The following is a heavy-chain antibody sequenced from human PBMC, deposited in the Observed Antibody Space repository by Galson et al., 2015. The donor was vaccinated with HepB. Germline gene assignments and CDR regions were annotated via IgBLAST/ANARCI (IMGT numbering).Heavy chain of an antibody. J-gene: IGHJ3*02. CDR2: IWYDGSNK. CDR3: VREQYGDDDAFDI. D-gene: IGHD4-17*01. Sequence: SLRLSCAASGFTFSDYGMHWVRQAPGKGLEWVGVIWYDGSNKYYSDSVKDRFTTSRDNSKDRMHLEMNSLRAEDTAVYYCVREQYGDDDAFDIWGQGTMVTVSS. CDR1: GFTFSDYG. V-gene: IGHV3-33*01.